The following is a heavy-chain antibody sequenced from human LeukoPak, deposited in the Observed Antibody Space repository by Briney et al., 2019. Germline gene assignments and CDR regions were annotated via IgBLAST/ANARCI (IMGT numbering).Heavy chain of an antibody. CDR2: ISPSGST. J-gene: IGHJ4*02. V-gene: IGHV4-34*01. Sequence: MASEILSLTCAVYGGSFSGYYWSWIRQSPGEGLEWIGEISPSGSTNYNPSLESRVTISVDTSKNQFSVKLNSVTAADTAVYYCAAYYYDSIGSFDYWGQGTLVTVSS. D-gene: IGHD3-22*01. CDR3: AAYYYDSIGSFDY. CDR1: GGSFSGYY.